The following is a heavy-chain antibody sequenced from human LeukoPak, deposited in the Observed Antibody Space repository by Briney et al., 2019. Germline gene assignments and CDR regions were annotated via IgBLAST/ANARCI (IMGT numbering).Heavy chain of an antibody. CDR2: TSSDLNVK. CDR1: GFTFRNYV. D-gene: IGHD4-17*01. J-gene: IGHJ4*02. CDR3: AKDVGRGYGDSYYFDY. Sequence: GGSLRLSCAASGFTFRNYVIHWVRQAPGKGLEWVAVTSSDLNVKLYADSVKGRFTISRDNSKNTLYLQMNSLRAEDTAVYYCAKDVGRGYGDSYYFDYWGQGTLVTVSS. V-gene: IGHV3-30*18.